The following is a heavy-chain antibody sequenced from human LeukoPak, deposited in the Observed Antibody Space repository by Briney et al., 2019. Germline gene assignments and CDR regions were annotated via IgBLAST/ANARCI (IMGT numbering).Heavy chain of an antibody. Sequence: SETLSLTCTVSGGSIRSSSYYWGWIRQPPGKGLEWIGSIYYSGSTYYNPSLKSRVTISVDTSKNQFSLMLSSVTAADTAVYYCARTFPYYYDSSGYSYFYYNMDVWGKGTTVTISS. D-gene: IGHD3-22*01. J-gene: IGHJ6*03. V-gene: IGHV4-39*07. CDR1: GGSIRSSSYY. CDR3: ARTFPYYYDSSGYSYFYYNMDV. CDR2: IYYSGST.